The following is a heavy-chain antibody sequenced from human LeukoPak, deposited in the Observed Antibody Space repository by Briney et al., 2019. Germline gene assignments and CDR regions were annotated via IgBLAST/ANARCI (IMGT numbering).Heavy chain of an antibody. CDR2: ISGSGVST. CDR1: GFTFSSYG. J-gene: IGHJ4*02. V-gene: IGHV3-23*01. D-gene: IGHD3-9*01. Sequence: GGSLRLSCAASGFTFSSYGMSWVRQAPGKGLEWVSAISGSGVSTYYADSVKGRFTISRDNSKNTLYLQMNSLRAEDTAVYYCAKGDFDWFYPYYFDYWGQGTLVTVSS. CDR3: AKGDFDWFYPYYFDY.